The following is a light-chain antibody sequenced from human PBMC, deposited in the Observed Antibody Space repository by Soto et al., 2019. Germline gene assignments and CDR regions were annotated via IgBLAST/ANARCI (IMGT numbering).Light chain of an antibody. Sequence: EIVMTQSPDTLSVSPGERATLSCRASQRVGRSFAWYRLKPGQAPTLLMYGVSTRATGIPARFSGSVSGTEFTLTISSLQSEDFAVYYCQQYNNWPYTFGQGTKLEIK. CDR2: GVS. CDR1: QRVGRS. CDR3: QQYNNWPYT. V-gene: IGKV3D-15*01. J-gene: IGKJ2*01.